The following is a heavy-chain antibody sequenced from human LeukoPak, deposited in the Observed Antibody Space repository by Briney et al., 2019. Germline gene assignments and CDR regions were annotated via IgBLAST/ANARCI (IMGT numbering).Heavy chain of an antibody. D-gene: IGHD2-8*01. J-gene: IGHJ4*02. CDR3: ARYSCPNGVCYYFDF. Sequence: KPSETLSLTCTVSGGSISSYYWSWIRQPPGKGLEWSWYIYYSRSTNYNPSLKSRVTISVDTPKNQFSLKLSSVTAGDTAVYYCARYSCPNGVCYYFDFWGQGTLVTVSS. V-gene: IGHV4-59*01. CDR2: IYYSRST. CDR1: GGSISSYY.